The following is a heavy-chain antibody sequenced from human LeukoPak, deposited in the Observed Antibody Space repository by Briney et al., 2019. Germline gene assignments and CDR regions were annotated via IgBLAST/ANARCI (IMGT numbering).Heavy chain of an antibody. CDR2: ISSSSSYI. J-gene: IGHJ4*02. CDR1: GFTFSSYS. Sequence: GSLRLSCAASGFTFSSYSMNWVRQAPGKGLEWVSSISSSSSYIYYADSVKGRFTISRDNAKNSLYLQMNSLRAEDTAVYYCARGTSSYGDYGVDYWGQGTLVTVSS. D-gene: IGHD4-17*01. V-gene: IGHV3-21*01. CDR3: ARGTSSYGDYGVDY.